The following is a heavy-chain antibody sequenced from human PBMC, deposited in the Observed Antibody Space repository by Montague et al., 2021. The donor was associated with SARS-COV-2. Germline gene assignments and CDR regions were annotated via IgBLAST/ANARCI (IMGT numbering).Heavy chain of an antibody. Sequence: SETLSLTCTVSGGSVSSRSYYWGWIRQPPGKGLEWFGTIFYTGXTXHXXXXKSRITIPIDRSKNQFSLKLTSVTAADTSLYYCARHPGSPKDAFDIWGQGTMVTVSS. CDR2: IFYTGXT. J-gene: IGHJ3*02. V-gene: IGHV4-39*01. CDR3: ARHPGSPKDAFDI. CDR1: GGSVSSRSYY.